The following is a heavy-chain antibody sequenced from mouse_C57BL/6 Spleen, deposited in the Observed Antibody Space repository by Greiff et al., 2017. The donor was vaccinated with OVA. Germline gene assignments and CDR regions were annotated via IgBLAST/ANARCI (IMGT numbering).Heavy chain of an antibody. J-gene: IGHJ4*01. CDR3: ARVPYYYGSSYYAMDY. CDR2: INYDGSST. Sequence: EVQRVESEGGLVQPGSSMKPSCTASGFTFSDYYMAWVRQVPEKGLEWVANINYDGSSTYYLDSLKSRFIISRDNAKNILYLQMSSLKSEDTATYYCARVPYYYGSSYYAMDYWGQGTSVTVSS. V-gene: IGHV5-16*01. CDR1: GFTFSDYY. D-gene: IGHD1-1*01.